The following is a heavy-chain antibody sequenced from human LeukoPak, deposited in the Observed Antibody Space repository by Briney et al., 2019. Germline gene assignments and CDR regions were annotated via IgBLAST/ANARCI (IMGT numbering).Heavy chain of an antibody. D-gene: IGHD5-12*01. CDR2: FDPEYGET. CDR1: GYTLTELS. V-gene: IGHV1-24*01. Sequence: ASVKVSCKVSGYTLTELSMHWVRQAPGKGLEWVGGFDPEYGETIYAQKFQGRVTMTEDTSTDTAYMDLSSLISKDTAVYYCATATHSGYDSFDYWGQGTLITVSS. CDR3: ATATHSGYDSFDY. J-gene: IGHJ4*02.